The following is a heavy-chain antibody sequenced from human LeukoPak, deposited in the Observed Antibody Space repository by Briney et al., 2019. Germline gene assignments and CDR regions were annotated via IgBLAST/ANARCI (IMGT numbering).Heavy chain of an antibody. CDR1: GGSISSSAYY. Sequence: SETLSLTCSVSGGSISSSAYYWGWIRQPPGQGLEWIGSIYYSGSTYYNPSLKSRVTISVDTSKNQFSLKLSSVTAADTAVYYCARVTRSWYPNDAFDIWGQGTMVTVSS. CDR2: IYYSGST. CDR3: ARVTRSWYPNDAFDI. J-gene: IGHJ3*02. V-gene: IGHV4-39*07. D-gene: IGHD6-13*01.